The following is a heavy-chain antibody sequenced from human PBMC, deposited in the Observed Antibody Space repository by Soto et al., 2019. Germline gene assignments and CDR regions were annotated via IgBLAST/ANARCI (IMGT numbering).Heavy chain of an antibody. V-gene: IGHV1-69*02. J-gene: IGHJ3*02. CDR1: GGTFSSYT. CDR2: IIPILGIA. CDR3: ARVTYYDILTGYSPDAFDI. D-gene: IGHD3-9*01. Sequence: QVQLVQSGAGVKKPGSSVKVSCKASGGTFSSYTISWVRQAPGQGLEWMGRIIPILGIANYAQKFQGRVTITADKSTSTAYMELSSLRSEDTAVYYCARVTYYDILTGYSPDAFDIWGQGTMVTVSS.